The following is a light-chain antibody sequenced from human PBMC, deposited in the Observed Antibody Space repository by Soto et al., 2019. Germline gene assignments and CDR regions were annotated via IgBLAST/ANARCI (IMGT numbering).Light chain of an antibody. J-gene: IGKJ1*01. V-gene: IGKV3-20*01. CDR1: QSVSSNH. Sequence: EIVLTQSPGTLSLSPGERATLSCRASQSVSSNHLAWYQQKPGQAPRLLIDGGSSRATGIPVRFSGSGSETDFTLTITILEPEDFAVYYCQQYSSSRTFGQGTKVDIK. CDR3: QQYSSSRT. CDR2: GGS.